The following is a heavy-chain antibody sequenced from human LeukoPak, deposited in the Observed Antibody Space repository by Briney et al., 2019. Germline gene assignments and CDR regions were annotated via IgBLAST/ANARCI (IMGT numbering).Heavy chain of an antibody. CDR1: GGSISSSNW. Sequence: SGTLSLTCAVSGGSISSSNWWNWVRQPPGKALEWIGNIFYSGSTYYSPSLKSRVTISLDTSRNQFSLKLNSVTAADTAVYYCAKSNGYGLIDIWGQGTMVTVSS. CDR2: IFYSGST. J-gene: IGHJ3*02. V-gene: IGHV4-4*02. CDR3: AKSNGYGLIDI. D-gene: IGHD3-22*01.